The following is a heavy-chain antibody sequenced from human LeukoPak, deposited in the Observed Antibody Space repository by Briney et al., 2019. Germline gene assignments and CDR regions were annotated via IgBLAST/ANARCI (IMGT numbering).Heavy chain of an antibody. Sequence: GGSLRLSCVASGFTFSSYWMHWVRQTPRKGLVWVSGINSDGSSTSYADSVKGRFTISRDNSKNTLYLQMNNLRAEDTAVYYCAKDRFLEWLFDYWGQGTLVTVSS. D-gene: IGHD3-3*01. J-gene: IGHJ4*02. CDR2: INSDGSST. CDR1: GFTFSSYW. V-gene: IGHV3-74*01. CDR3: AKDRFLEWLFDY.